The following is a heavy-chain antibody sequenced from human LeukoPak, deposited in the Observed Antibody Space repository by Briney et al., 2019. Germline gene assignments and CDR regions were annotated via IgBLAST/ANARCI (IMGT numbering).Heavy chain of an antibody. CDR2: ISFDGSNK. CDR3: AKDEIGAVAGLLDY. Sequence: GGSLRLSCAASGFTFSSYGMYWVRQAPGKGLEWVAVISFDGSNKYYADSVRGRFTVSRDNSKDTLYLQMNSLRAEDTAVYYCAKDEIGAVAGLLDYWGQGILVTVSS. CDR1: GFTFSSYG. J-gene: IGHJ4*02. V-gene: IGHV3-30*18. D-gene: IGHD6-19*01.